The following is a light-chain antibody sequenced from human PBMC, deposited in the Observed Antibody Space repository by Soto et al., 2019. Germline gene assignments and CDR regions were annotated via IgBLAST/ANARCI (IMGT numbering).Light chain of an antibody. V-gene: IGKV3-20*01. J-gene: IGKJ1*01. Sequence: EILLTQSPATLSLSPGERATLSCRASQSIGTYLAWYQQKPGQAPRLLIYGVSDRATGIPDRFSGSGSGTDFTLTITRLEPEDFAMYYCQRYDSFRAFGQGTKVDIK. CDR2: GVS. CDR1: QSIGTY. CDR3: QRYDSFRA.